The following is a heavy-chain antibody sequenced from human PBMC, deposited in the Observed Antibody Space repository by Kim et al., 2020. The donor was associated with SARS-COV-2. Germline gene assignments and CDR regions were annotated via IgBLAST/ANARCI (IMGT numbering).Heavy chain of an antibody. CDR1: GFTFSSYA. J-gene: IGHJ4*02. CDR2: IYSGGSST. D-gene: IGHD3-10*01. Sequence: GGSLRLSCAASGFTFSSYAMSWVRQAPGKGLEWVSVIYSGGSSTYYADSVKGRFTISRDNSKNTLYLQMNSLRAEDTAVYYCAKDLQGSHGGQGTLVTVS. CDR3: AKDLQGSH. V-gene: IGHV3-23*03.